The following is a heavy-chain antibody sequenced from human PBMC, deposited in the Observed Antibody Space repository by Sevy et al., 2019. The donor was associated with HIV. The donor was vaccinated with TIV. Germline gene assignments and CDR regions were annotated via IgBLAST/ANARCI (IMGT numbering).Heavy chain of an antibody. CDR2: IYYNGHI. Sequence: SQTLSLTCTVSGGSITSLYWNWIRQPPGKGLEWIANIYYNGHINYTPSLKSRVTLSLDTSKNQFSLRLSSVTAADTAMYYCAGENAWGRGYSWGQGTLVTVSS. CDR1: GGSITSLY. J-gene: IGHJ4*02. D-gene: IGHD1-26*01. V-gene: IGHV4-59*08. CDR3: AGENAWGRGYS.